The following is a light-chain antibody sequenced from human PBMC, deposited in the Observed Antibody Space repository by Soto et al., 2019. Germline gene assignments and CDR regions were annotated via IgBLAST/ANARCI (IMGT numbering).Light chain of an antibody. CDR3: SSYSRSSTPVG. CDR1: SSDVGGYNF. CDR2: DVS. J-gene: IGLJ2*01. Sequence: QPASVSGSPGQSITISCTGTSSDVGGYNFVSWYQQHPGKAPKLLIYDVSNRPSGVSNRFSGSKSGDTASLTISGLQAEDEADYYCSSYSRSSTPVGFGGGTKLTVL. V-gene: IGLV2-14*01.